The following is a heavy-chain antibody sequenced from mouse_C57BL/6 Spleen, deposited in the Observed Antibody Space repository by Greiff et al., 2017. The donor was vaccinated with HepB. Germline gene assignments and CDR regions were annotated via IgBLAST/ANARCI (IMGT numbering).Heavy chain of an antibody. V-gene: IGHV5-6*01. D-gene: IGHD4-1*01. CDR2: ISSGGSYT. J-gene: IGHJ4*01. CDR1: GFTFSSYG. Sequence: DVHLVESGGDLVKPGGSLKLSCAASGFTFSSYGMSWVRQTPDKRLEWVATISSGGSYTYYPDSVKGRFTISRDNAKNTLYLQMSSLKSEDTAIYYCARLDWDDYAMDYWGQGTSVTVSS. CDR3: ARLDWDDYAMDY.